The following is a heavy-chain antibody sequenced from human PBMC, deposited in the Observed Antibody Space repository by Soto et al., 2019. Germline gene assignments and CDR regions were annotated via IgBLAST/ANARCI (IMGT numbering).Heavy chain of an antibody. CDR3: AKADETGTTRYYYYGMDV. CDR1: GFTFSSYA. CDR2: ISGSGGST. V-gene: IGHV3-23*01. D-gene: IGHD1-7*01. Sequence: GGSLRLSCAASGFTFSSYAMSWVRQAPGKGLEWVSAISGSGGSTYYADSVKGRFTISRDNSKNTLYLQMNSLRAEDTAVYYCAKADETGTTRYYYYGMDVWGQGTTVTVSS. J-gene: IGHJ6*02.